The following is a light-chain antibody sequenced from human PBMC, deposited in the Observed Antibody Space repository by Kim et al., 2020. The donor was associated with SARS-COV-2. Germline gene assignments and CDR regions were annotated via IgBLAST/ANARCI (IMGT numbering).Light chain of an antibody. Sequence: DIQMTQFPSNVSASVGDRVTITCRASQSIGGWLAWYQQKPGKAPKPLIYRASSLESGVPSRFSGSGSGTEFTLTISSLQPDDFATYYCQQYGTYWTFGQGTKVDI. CDR2: RAS. J-gene: IGKJ1*01. V-gene: IGKV1-5*01. CDR3: QQYGTYWT. CDR1: QSIGGW.